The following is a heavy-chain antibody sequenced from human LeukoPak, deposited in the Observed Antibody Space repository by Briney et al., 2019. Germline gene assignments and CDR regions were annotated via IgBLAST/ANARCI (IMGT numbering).Heavy chain of an antibody. Sequence: GMSLTLSCAISGFRRYGMHWVRQGPGKGLEWVAAIQYDGSKKYYADPVKGRFIIFRDDSKNTVDLQMNSLRADDTAVYHCARDPATVTSYFDYWGQGNLVTVSS. CDR1: GFRRYG. D-gene: IGHD4-17*01. J-gene: IGHJ4*02. V-gene: IGHV3-30*03. CDR3: ARDPATVTSYFDY. CDR2: IQYDGSKK.